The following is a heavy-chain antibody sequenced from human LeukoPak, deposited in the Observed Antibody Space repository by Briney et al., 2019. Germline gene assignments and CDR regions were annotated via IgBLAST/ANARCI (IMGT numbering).Heavy chain of an antibody. CDR3: ASWSGSSVLDY. V-gene: IGHV3-66*01. J-gene: IGHJ4*02. CDR2: IYSGGST. CDR1: GFTVSSNY. Sequence: GGSLRLSCAASGFTVSSNYMSWVRQAPGKGLEWVSVIYSGGSTYYADSVKGRFTISRDNSKNTLYLQMNSLRAEDTAVYYCASWSGSSVLDYWGQGTLVTVSS. D-gene: IGHD3-3*01.